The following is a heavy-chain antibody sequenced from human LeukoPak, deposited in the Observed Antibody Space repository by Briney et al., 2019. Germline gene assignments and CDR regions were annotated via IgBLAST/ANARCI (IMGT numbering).Heavy chain of an antibody. CDR2: ISGDGGST. V-gene: IGHV3-43*02. Sequence: GGSLRLSCAASGFTFDDYAMHWVRQAPGKGLEWVSLISGDGGSTYYADSVKGRFTISRDNSKNSLYLQMNSLRTEDTALYYCAKGAENYYDSSGYGYFDYWGQGTLVTVSS. CDR3: AKGAENYYDSSGYGYFDY. J-gene: IGHJ4*02. D-gene: IGHD3-22*01. CDR1: GFTFDDYA.